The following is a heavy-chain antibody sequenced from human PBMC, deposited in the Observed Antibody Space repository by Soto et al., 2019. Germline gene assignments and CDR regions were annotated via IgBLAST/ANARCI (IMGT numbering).Heavy chain of an antibody. Sequence: SVKVSCKASGGTFSSYAISWVRQAPGQGLEWMGGIIPIFGTANYAQKFQGRVTITADESTSTAYMELSSLRSEDTAVYYCARGHPYYVFPRWDYWGQGTLVTVPS. J-gene: IGHJ4*02. CDR2: IIPIFGTA. CDR1: GGTFSSYA. D-gene: IGHD3-3*01. V-gene: IGHV1-69*13. CDR3: ARGHPYYVFPRWDY.